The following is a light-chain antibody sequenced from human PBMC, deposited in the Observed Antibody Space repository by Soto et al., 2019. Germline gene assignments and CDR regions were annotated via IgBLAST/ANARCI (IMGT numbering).Light chain of an antibody. V-gene: IGKV3-20*01. CDR2: GTS. CDR3: QQYGSPPIT. Sequence: TQSPSSLFASVGDRVTITCRASQGIRNDLAWYQQRRGQAPRLLMSGTSNRATGTPDRFSGSGSGTDFTLTISRLEPEDFAVYYCQQYGSPPITFGQGTRLEI. CDR1: QGIRND. J-gene: IGKJ5*01.